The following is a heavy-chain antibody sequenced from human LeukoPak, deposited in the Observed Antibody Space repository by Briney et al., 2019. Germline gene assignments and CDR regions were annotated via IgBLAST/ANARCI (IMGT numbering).Heavy chain of an antibody. J-gene: IGHJ5*02. V-gene: IGHV4-38-2*02. CDR1: GYSISSGYY. Sequence: SETLSLTCTVSGYSISSGYYWGWIRQPPGKGLEWIGSIYHSGSTYYNPSLKSRVTISVDTSKNQFSLKLSSVTAADTAVYYCARDEARGAYYRGSYWFDPWGQGTLVTVSS. CDR3: ARDEARGAYYRGSYWFDP. CDR2: IYHSGST. D-gene: IGHD3-10*01.